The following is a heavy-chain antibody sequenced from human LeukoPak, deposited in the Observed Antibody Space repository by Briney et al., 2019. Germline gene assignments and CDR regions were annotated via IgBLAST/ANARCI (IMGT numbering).Heavy chain of an antibody. CDR2: INHSGST. V-gene: IGHV4-34*01. CDR3: ARAPRWIPVALV. D-gene: IGHD4-23*01. Sequence: SETLSLTCAVYGGSFSGYYWSWIRQPPGKGLEWIGEINHSGSTNYNPSPKSRVTISVDTSKNQFSLKLSSVTAADTAVYYCARAPRWIPVALVWGKGTTVTVSS. J-gene: IGHJ6*04. CDR1: GGSFSGYY.